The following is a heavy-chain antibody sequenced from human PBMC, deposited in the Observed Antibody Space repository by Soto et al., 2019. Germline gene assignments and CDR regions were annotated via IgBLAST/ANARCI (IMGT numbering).Heavy chain of an antibody. CDR2: ISGSGGST. CDR3: AKDVSSGWDYFDY. J-gene: IGHJ4*02. D-gene: IGHD6-19*01. V-gene: IGHV3-23*01. CDR1: GFTFSSYA. Sequence: LRLSCAASGFTFSSYAMSWVRQAPGKGLEWVSAISGSGGSTYYADSVKGRFTISRDNSKNTLYLQMNSLRAEDTAVYYCAKDVSSGWDYFDYWGQGXLVTVYS.